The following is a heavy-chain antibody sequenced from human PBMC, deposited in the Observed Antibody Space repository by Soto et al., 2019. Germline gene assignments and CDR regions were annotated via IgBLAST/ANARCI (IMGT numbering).Heavy chain of an antibody. V-gene: IGHV3-66*01. CDR3: ARDYSSYGPFDY. CDR1: GFTFSGDW. CDR2: IYSGGAT. J-gene: IGHJ4*02. Sequence: PGGSLRLSCAASGFTFSGDWMHWVRQAPGKGLEWVSVIYSGGATHYAVSVKGRLIISRDKSKNTVDLQMNSLRAEYTAVYYCARDYSSYGPFDYWGQGTLVTVSS. D-gene: IGHD5-18*01.